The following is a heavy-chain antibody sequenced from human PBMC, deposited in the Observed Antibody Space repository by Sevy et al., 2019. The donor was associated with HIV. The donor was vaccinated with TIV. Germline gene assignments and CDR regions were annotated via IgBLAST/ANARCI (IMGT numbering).Heavy chain of an antibody. CDR1: GFTFSSYE. CDR3: ARDLPPSATTVPHFDY. CDR2: ISNSGSTI. D-gene: IGHD4-17*01. Sequence: GSLRLSCTASGFTFSSYEMNWVRQAPGKGLEWVSYISNSGSTIHYSASVKGRFTISRDNAKNSLYLQMNSLRAEDTAVYYCARDLPPSATTVPHFDYWGRGTLVTVSS. V-gene: IGHV3-48*03. J-gene: IGHJ4*02.